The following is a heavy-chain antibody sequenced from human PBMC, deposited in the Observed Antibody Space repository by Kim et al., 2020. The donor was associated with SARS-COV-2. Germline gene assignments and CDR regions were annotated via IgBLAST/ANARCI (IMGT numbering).Heavy chain of an antibody. J-gene: IGHJ4*02. CDR3: ARKQYSSSWYY. V-gene: IGHV4-34*01. Sequence: SETLSLTCAVYGGSFSGYYWSWIRQPPGKGLEWIGEINHSGSTNYNPSLKSRVTISVDTSKNQFSLKLSSVTAADTAVYYCARKQYSSSWYYWGQGTLVTVSS. CDR1: GGSFSGYY. D-gene: IGHD6-13*01. CDR2: INHSGST.